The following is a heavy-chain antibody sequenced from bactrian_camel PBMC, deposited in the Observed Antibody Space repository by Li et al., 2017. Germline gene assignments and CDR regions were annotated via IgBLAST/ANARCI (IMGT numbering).Heavy chain of an antibody. D-gene: IGHD2*01. J-gene: IGHJ4*01. V-gene: IGHV3S60*01. CDR1: GFSFDDTD. CDR2: RSSDDDDGT. Sequence: QVQLVESGGGSVQAGETLRLDCKGSGFSFDDTDMGWHRQAPGKQRELVSSRSSDDDDGTWHADSVKGRFSVSQDIAKNTLYLQMNALKPEDTAMYFCNLVCFPRGTRYSGKSYTLLGQGTQVTVS.